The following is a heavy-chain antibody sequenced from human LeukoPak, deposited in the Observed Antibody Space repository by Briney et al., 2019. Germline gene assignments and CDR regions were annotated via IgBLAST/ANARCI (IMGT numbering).Heavy chain of an antibody. CDR1: GFTVSSNY. Sequence: AGSLRLPCAASGFTVSSNYMSWVRQAPGKGLEWVSGISWNSGSIGYADSVKGRFTISRDNAKNSLYLRMNSLRAEDTAVYYCARAFSAEYFQHWGQGTLVTVSS. V-gene: IGHV3-48*04. J-gene: IGHJ1*01. D-gene: IGHD3-3*01. CDR2: ISWNSGSI. CDR3: ARAFSAEYFQH.